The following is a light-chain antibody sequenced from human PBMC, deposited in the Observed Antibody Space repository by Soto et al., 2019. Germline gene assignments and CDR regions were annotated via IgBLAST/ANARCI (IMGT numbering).Light chain of an antibody. J-gene: IGKJ2*01. V-gene: IGKV1-39*01. CDR3: QQSYSAPRT. Sequence: DIQMTQSPSSLSASVGDRVTITCRASQSISTYLNWYQQKPGKAPNLLIYGASSLQSGVPSTFSGSGSGTDFTLTISNLQPEDFATYYCQQSYSAPRTFGQGTKLEI. CDR2: GAS. CDR1: QSISTY.